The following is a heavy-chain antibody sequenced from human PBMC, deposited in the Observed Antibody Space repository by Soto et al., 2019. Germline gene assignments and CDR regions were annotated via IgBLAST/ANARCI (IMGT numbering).Heavy chain of an antibody. J-gene: IGHJ4*02. D-gene: IGHD6-19*01. CDR1: GFTFSSYA. V-gene: IGHV3-30-3*01. CDR3: ARDPRDSSGWYFQY. CDR2: ISYDGSNK. Sequence: GGSLRLSCAASGFTFSSYAMHWVRQAPGKGLEWVAVISYDGSNKYYADSVKGRFTISRDNSKNTLYLQMNSLRAEDTAVYYCARDPRDSSGWYFQYWGQGTLVTVSS.